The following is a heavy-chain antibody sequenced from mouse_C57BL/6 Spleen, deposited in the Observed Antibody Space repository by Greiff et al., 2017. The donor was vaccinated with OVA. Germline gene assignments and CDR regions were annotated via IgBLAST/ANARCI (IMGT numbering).Heavy chain of an antibody. CDR3: ARYESYGNYFDY. V-gene: IGHV7-3*01. Sequence: EVQLVESGGGLVQPGGSLSLSCAASGFTFTDYYMSWVRQPPGKALEWLGFIRNKANGYTTEYSASVKGRFTISRDNSQSILYLQMNALRAEDSATYYCARYESYGNYFDYWGQGTTLTVSS. CDR2: IRNKANGYTT. CDR1: GFTFTDYY. J-gene: IGHJ2*01. D-gene: IGHD2-1*01.